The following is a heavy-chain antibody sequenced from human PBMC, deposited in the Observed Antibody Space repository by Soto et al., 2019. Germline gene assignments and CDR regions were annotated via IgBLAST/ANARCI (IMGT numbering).Heavy chain of an antibody. CDR1: GYTFTGYY. J-gene: IGHJ5*02. V-gene: IGHV1-2*04. D-gene: IGHD5-12*01. Sequence: ASVKVSCKASGYTFTGYYMHWVRQAPGQGLEWMGWINPNSGGTNYAQKFQGWVTMTRDTSISTAYMGLSRLRSDDTAVYYCARVSGGYSGYDSTFSGPFDPWGQGTLVTVSS. CDR2: INPNSGGT. CDR3: ARVSGGYSGYDSTFSGPFDP.